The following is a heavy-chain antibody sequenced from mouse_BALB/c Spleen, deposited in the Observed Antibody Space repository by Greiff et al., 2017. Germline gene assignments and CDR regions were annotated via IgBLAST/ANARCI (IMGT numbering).Heavy chain of an antibody. CDR3: TFTTAYAMDY. D-gene: IGHD1-2*01. Sequence: LKQPGSELVRPGASVKLSCKASGYTFTSYWMHWVKQRPGQGLEWIGNIYPGSGSTNYDEKFKSKATLTVDTSSSTAYMQLSSLTSEDSAVYYCTFTTAYAMDYWGQGTSVTVSS. CDR2: IYPGSGST. CDR1: GYTFTSYW. J-gene: IGHJ4*01. V-gene: IGHV1S22*01.